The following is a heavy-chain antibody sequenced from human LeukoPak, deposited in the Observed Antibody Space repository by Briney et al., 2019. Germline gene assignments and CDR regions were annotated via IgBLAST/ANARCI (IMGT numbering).Heavy chain of an antibody. Sequence: ASVKVSCKASGGTFSSYAISWVRQAPGQGLEWMGGIIPIFGTANYAQKFQGRVTITADKSTSTAYMELSSLRSEDTAVYYCASAPNSGSYPEYYFDYWGQGTLVTVSS. V-gene: IGHV1-69*06. CDR3: ASAPNSGSYPEYYFDY. D-gene: IGHD1-26*01. CDR2: IIPIFGTA. J-gene: IGHJ4*02. CDR1: GGTFSSYA.